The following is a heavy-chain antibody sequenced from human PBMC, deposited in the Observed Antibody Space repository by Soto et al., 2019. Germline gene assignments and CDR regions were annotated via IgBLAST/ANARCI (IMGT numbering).Heavy chain of an antibody. V-gene: IGHV4-31*03. CDR2: FYYSGST. D-gene: IGHD3-16*01. CDR1: GGSISSGGYY. CDR3: ARGGSYSRDYYYYGMDV. J-gene: IGHJ6*02. Sequence: QVQLQESGPGLVKPSQTLSLTCTVSGGSISSGGYYWSWIRQHPGKGLEWIGYFYYSGSTYYNPSLKSRVTISVDTSKNQFSLKLSSVTAADTAVYYCARGGSYSRDYYYYGMDVWGQGTTVTVSS.